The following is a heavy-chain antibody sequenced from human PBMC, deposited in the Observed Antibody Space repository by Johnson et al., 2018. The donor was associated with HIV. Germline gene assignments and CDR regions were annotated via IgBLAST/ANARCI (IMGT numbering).Heavy chain of an antibody. CDR1: GFTFSDYY. CDR3: AKEEEDAFDI. CDR2: IYSGGST. Sequence: VQLVESGGGLVKPGGSLRLSCAVSGFTFSDYYMSWIRQAPGKGLEWVSVIYSGGSTYYADSVKGRFIISRDNSKNTLYLQMNSLRAEDTAVYYCAKEEEDAFDIWGQGTMVTVSS. V-gene: IGHV3-66*01. J-gene: IGHJ3*02.